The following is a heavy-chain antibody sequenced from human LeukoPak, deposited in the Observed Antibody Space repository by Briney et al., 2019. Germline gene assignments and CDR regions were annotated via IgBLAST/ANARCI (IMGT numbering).Heavy chain of an antibody. Sequence: SETLSLTCTVSGGTINSYYWNWIRQSPGKGLEWIGYIYYSGNTNYSPSLKSRVTISVDTSKNQFSLKLSSVTAADTAVYYCARGREVPATSAYYYYYYMDVWGKGTTVTVSS. J-gene: IGHJ6*03. CDR3: ARGREVPATSAYYYYYYMDV. V-gene: IGHV4-59*01. CDR1: GGTINSYY. CDR2: IYYSGNT. D-gene: IGHD2-15*01.